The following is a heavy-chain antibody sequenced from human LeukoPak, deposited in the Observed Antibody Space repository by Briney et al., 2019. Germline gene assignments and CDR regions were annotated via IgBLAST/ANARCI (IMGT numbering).Heavy chain of an antibody. CDR2: IYSGGST. Sequence: PGGSLRLSCAASGFTVSSNYMSWVRQAPGKGLEWVSVIYSGGSTYYADSVKGRFTISRHNSKNTLYLQMNSLRAEDTAVYYCARRGRIFGVVIIGYFDYWGQGTLVTVSS. D-gene: IGHD3-3*01. J-gene: IGHJ4*02. CDR1: GFTVSSNY. CDR3: ARRGRIFGVVIIGYFDY. V-gene: IGHV3-53*04.